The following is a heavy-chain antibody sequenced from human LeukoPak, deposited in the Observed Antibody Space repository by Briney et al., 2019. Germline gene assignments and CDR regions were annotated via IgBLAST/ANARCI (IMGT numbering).Heavy chain of an antibody. J-gene: IGHJ6*03. D-gene: IGHD5-12*01. CDR1: GGSISSSSYY. CDR2: IYYSGST. V-gene: IGHV4-39*07. CDR3: ASTPPKVATLTIYYYYYMDV. Sequence: PSETLSLTCTVSGGSISSSSYYWGWIRQPPGKGLEWIASIYYSGSTYYNPSLKSRVTISVDTSKNQFSLKLSSVTAADTAVYYCASTPPKVATLTIYYYYYMDVWGKGTTVTVSS.